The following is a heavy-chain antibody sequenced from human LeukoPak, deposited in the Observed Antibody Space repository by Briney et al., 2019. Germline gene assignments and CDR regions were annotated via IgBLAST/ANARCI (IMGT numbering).Heavy chain of an antibody. CDR3: AKLSGWYGGQWFDY. J-gene: IGHJ4*02. Sequence: GGSLRLSCAASRFTFSSYWMSWVRQAPGKGLEWVSAISGSGGSTYYADSVKGRFTISRDNSKNTLYLQMNSLRAEDTAVYYCAKLSGWYGGQWFDYWGQGTLVTVSS. CDR2: ISGSGGST. D-gene: IGHD6-19*01. V-gene: IGHV3-23*01. CDR1: RFTFSSYW.